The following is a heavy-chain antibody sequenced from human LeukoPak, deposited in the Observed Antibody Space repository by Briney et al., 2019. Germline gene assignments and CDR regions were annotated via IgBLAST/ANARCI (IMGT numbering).Heavy chain of an antibody. D-gene: IGHD3-22*01. CDR3: AKDKYYYDSSGYNDYFDY. CDR2: IRYDGSNK. J-gene: IGHJ4*02. CDR1: GFTFSSYA. Sequence: GGSLRLSCAASGFTFSSYAMHWVRQAPGKGLEWVAFIRYDGSNKYYADSVKGRFTISRDNSKNTLYLQMNSLRAEDTAVYYCAKDKYYYDSSGYNDYFDYWGQGTLVTVSS. V-gene: IGHV3-30*02.